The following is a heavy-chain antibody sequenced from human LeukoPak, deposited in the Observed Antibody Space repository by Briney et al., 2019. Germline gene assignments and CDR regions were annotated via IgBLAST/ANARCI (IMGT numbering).Heavy chain of an antibody. CDR1: GFTFSNYA. D-gene: IGHD3-3*01. V-gene: IGHV3-23*01. J-gene: IGHJ4*02. CDR2: ISGSGGST. CDR3: AKGPGYDFWRGYHFDY. Sequence: GGSLRLSCSASGFTFSNYAMSWVRQAPGKGLEWVSAISGSGGSTYYADSVKGWFTISRDNSKNTLYLQMNSLRAEDTAVYYCAKGPGYDFWRGYHFDYWGQGTLVTVSS.